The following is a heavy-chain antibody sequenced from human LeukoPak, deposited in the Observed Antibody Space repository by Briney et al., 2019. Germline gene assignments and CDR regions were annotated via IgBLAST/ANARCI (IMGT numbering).Heavy chain of an antibody. Sequence: GGSLRLSCAAYGFTFSSYAMSWVRQAPGKGLEWVSAISGSGGSTYYADSVKGRFTISRDNSKNTLYLQMNSLRAEDTAVYYCAKVYGDYDGEYFQHWGQGTLVTVSS. CDR1: GFTFSSYA. CDR3: AKVYGDYDGEYFQH. J-gene: IGHJ1*01. V-gene: IGHV3-23*01. D-gene: IGHD4-17*01. CDR2: ISGSGGST.